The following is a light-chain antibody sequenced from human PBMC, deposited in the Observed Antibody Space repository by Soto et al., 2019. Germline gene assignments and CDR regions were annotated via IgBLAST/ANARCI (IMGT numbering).Light chain of an antibody. V-gene: IGLV2-14*03. CDR1: SSDVGRYNF. Sequence: QSALTQPASVSGSPGQSITISCTGTSSDVGRYNFVSWYQHHPGKAPKLMIYDVNNRPSGVSNRFSGSKSGNTASLTISGLQAEDEAGYYCSSYASNRDVLFGGGTKLTVL. CDR2: DVN. J-gene: IGLJ2*01. CDR3: SSYASNRDVL.